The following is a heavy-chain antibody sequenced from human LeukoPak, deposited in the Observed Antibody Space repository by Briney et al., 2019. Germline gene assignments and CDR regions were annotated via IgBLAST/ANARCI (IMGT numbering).Heavy chain of an antibody. CDR3: ARDFGGSYYLGAFDI. J-gene: IGHJ3*02. V-gene: IGHV4-59*01. D-gene: IGHD1-26*01. Sequence: PSETLSLTCTVSGGSISSYYWSWLRQPPGKGLEWIGYIYYSGSTNYNPSLKSRVTISVDTSKNQFSLKLSSVTAADTAVYYCARDFGGSYYLGAFDIWGQGTMVTVSS. CDR1: GGSISSYY. CDR2: IYYSGST.